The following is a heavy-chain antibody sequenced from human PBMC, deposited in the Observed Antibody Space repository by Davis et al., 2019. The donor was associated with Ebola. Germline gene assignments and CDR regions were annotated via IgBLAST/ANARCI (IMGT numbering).Heavy chain of an antibody. V-gene: IGHV1-2*04. CDR3: ASGLRPNAFDI. J-gene: IGHJ3*02. Sequence: ASVKVSCKASGGTFSSYAISWVRQAPGQGLEWMGWINPNSGGTNYAQKFQGWVTMTRDTSISTAYMELSRLRSDDTAVYYCASGLRPNAFDIWGQGTMVTVSS. CDR2: INPNSGGT. CDR1: GGTFSSYA. D-gene: IGHD3-10*01.